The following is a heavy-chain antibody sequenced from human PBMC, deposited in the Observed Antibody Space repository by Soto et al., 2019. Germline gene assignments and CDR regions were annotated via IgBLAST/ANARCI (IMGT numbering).Heavy chain of an antibody. CDR1: GFTFSSYA. CDR2: ISGSGGST. D-gene: IGHD4-17*01. J-gene: IGHJ4*02. Sequence: EVQLLESGGGLVQPGGSLRLSCAASGFTFSSYAMSWVRQAPGKGLEWVSAISGSGGSTYYADSVKGRFTISRDNSKNTLSLQMNSLRAEDTAVYYCAKGRSFTVTTFDYWGQGTLVTVSS. V-gene: IGHV3-23*01. CDR3: AKGRSFTVTTFDY.